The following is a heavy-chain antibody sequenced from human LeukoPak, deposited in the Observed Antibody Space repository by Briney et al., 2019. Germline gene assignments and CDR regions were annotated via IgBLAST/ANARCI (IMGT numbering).Heavy chain of an antibody. CDR1: GFTFNNHA. D-gene: IGHD4-17*01. CDR2: ISGSSGLT. V-gene: IGHV3-23*01. Sequence: PGGSLRLSCAASGFTFNNHAMSWVRQAPGRGLEWVSAISGSSGLTYYADSVKGRFTISRDNSKNTLFLQMNSLRAEDTAVYYCARRGESTTYGDYRFDYWGQGTLVTVSS. J-gene: IGHJ4*02. CDR3: ARRGESTTYGDYRFDY.